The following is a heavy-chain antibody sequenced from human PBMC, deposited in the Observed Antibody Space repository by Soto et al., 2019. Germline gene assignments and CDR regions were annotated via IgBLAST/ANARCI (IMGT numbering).Heavy chain of an antibody. CDR3: AKDMLTGYDFWRGAFDI. V-gene: IGHV3-23*01. CDR2: ISGSGGST. Sequence: GGSLRLSCAASGFTFSSYAMSWVRQAPGKGLEWVSAISGSGGSTYYADSVKGRFTISRDNSKNSLYLQMNSLRTEDTALYYCAKDMLTGYDFWRGAFDIWGQGTMVTVSS. CDR1: GFTFSSYA. J-gene: IGHJ3*02. D-gene: IGHD3-3*01.